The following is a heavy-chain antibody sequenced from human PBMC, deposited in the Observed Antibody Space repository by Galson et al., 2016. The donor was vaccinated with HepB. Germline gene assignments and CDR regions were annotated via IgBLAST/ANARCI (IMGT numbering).Heavy chain of an antibody. V-gene: IGHV3-9*01. J-gene: IGHJ5*02. CDR1: GFTFDDYA. Sequence: SLRLSCAASGFTFDDYAMHWVRQPPGKGLEWVSGISWNSGSIGYADSVKGRFTISRDNANNSLHLQMNSLTAEDTALCYCTKGQASSSWYAWFDLWGQGTLVTVSS. CDR2: ISWNSGSI. CDR3: TKGQASSSWYAWFDL. D-gene: IGHD6-13*01.